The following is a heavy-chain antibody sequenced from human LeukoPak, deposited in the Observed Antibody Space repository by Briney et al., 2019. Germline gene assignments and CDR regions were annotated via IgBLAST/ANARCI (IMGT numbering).Heavy chain of an antibody. J-gene: IGHJ4*02. Sequence: GGSLRLSCAASRFTFNNYAMSWVRQAPGKGLEWVSVISGSGGSTYYADSVKGRFTISRDNSKNTLYLQINSLRAEDTAVYYCAKGAQQLVYWVDYWGQGTLVTVSS. D-gene: IGHD6-13*01. V-gene: IGHV3-23*01. CDR2: ISGSGGST. CDR1: RFTFNNYA. CDR3: AKGAQQLVYWVDY.